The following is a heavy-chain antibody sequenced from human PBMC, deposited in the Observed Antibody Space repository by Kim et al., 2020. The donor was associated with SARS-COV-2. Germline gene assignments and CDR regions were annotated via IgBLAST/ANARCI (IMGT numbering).Heavy chain of an antibody. D-gene: IGHD2-8*02. CDR3: ASGDYLDF. CDR2: IKQDGSEK. V-gene: IGHV3-7*03. CDR1: GFIFSRYW. J-gene: IGHJ4*02. Sequence: GGSLRLSCAASGFIFSRYWMTWVRQAPGKGLEWVANIKQDGSEKYYVDSVKGRFAISRDNAKNSLYLQMNGLRAEDTAVYYCASGDYLDFWGQGTLVTVSS.